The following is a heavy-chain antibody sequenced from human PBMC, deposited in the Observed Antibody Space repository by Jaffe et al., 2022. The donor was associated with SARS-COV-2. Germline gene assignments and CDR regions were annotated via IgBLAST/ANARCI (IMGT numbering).Heavy chain of an antibody. Sequence: QVTLKESGPVLVKPTETLTLTCTVSGFSLSNARMGVSWIRQPPGKALEWLAHIFSNDEKSYSTSLKSRLTISKDTSKSQVVLTMTNMDPVDTATYYCARIHTILPPWGHYYYYYYGMDVWGQGTTVTVSS. CDR2: IFSNDEK. D-gene: IGHD3-16*01. CDR3: ARIHTILPPWGHYYYYYYGMDV. CDR1: GFSLSNARMG. V-gene: IGHV2-26*01. J-gene: IGHJ6*02.